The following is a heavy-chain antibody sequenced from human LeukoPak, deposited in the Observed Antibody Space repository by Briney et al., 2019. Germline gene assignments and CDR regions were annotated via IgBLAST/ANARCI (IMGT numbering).Heavy chain of an antibody. CDR2: IWYDGSNK. CDR1: GFTFSSYG. V-gene: IGHV3-33*01. D-gene: IGHD3-22*01. CDR3: ARGYYDSSGYIPDAFDI. Sequence: PGGSLRLSCAASGFTFSSYGMHWVRQAPGKGLEWAAVIWYDGSNKYYADSVKGRFTISRDYSKNTLYLQMNSLRAEDTAVYYCARGYYDSSGYIPDAFDIWGQGTMVTVSS. J-gene: IGHJ3*02.